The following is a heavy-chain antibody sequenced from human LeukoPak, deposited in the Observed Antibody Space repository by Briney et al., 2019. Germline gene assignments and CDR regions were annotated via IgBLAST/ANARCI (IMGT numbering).Heavy chain of an antibody. Sequence: PGRSLRPSCPASGFTFSSYAMSSVRHDPGNGLEWHSAISGSGGSTYYADSVKGRFTISRDNSKNTLYLQMNSLRAEDTAVYYCATYDILTGYNDYWGQGTLVTVSS. CDR1: GFTFSSYA. CDR2: ISGSGGST. V-gene: IGHV3-23*01. J-gene: IGHJ4*02. D-gene: IGHD3-9*01. CDR3: ATYDILTGYNDY.